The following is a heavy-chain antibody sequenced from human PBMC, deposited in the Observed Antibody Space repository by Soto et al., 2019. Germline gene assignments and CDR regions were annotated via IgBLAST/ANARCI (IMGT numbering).Heavy chain of an antibody. Sequence: GESLKISCKGSGCNFATYWIGWVRQMPGKGLEWMGIIYPHDSDTRYSPSFQGQVTISADKSISTAYLQWSSLKASDTAIYYCARRLDKTLDFWRQGTLVNVSS. V-gene: IGHV5-51*01. D-gene: IGHD3-9*01. CDR2: IYPHDSDT. J-gene: IGHJ4*02. CDR1: GCNFATYW. CDR3: ARRLDKTLDF.